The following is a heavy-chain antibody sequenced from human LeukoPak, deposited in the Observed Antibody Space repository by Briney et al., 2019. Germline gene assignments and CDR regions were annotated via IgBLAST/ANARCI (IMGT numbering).Heavy chain of an antibody. Sequence: SETLSLTCTVSGGSISGYYWSWIRQPPGKGLEWIGEINHSGSTNYNPSLKSRVTISVDTSKNQFSLKLSSVTAADTAVYYCARSRSPPDVVVVAATDSYFDYWGQGTLVTVSS. V-gene: IGHV4-34*01. J-gene: IGHJ4*02. CDR3: ARSRSPPDVVVVAATDSYFDY. D-gene: IGHD2-15*01. CDR2: INHSGST. CDR1: GGSISGYY.